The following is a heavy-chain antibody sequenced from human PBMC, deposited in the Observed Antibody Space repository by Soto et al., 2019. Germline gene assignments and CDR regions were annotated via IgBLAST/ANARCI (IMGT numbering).Heavy chain of an antibody. Sequence: QVQLVESGGGVVQPGRSLRLSCAASGFTFSHYAMHWVRQAPGKGLEWVALMSDDGSNEYYADSVKGRFTISRDNSKNTLSLQMNSPRAEDTTLYSSAKDGCHNFDYWGQGTLVTVSS. J-gene: IGHJ4*02. V-gene: IGHV3-30*18. CDR1: GFTFSHYA. CDR3: AKDGCHNFDY. CDR2: MSDDGSNE.